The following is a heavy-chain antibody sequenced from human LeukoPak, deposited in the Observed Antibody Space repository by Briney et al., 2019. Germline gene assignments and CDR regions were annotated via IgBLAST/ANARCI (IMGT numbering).Heavy chain of an antibody. J-gene: IGHJ4*02. Sequence: GGSLRLSCAASAFTFRTYWMSWVRQAPGKGLEWVAMIKPDGSEKYYVDSVKGRFTISRDNAKNSLYLQMNSLRDEDTAVYYCARDQGGTLLFDYWGQGTLVTVSS. D-gene: IGHD1-26*01. V-gene: IGHV3-7*01. CDR2: IKPDGSEK. CDR1: AFTFRTYW. CDR3: ARDQGGTLLFDY.